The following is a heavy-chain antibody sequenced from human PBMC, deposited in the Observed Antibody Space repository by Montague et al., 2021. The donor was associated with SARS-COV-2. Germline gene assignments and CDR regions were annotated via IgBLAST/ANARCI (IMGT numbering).Heavy chain of an antibody. CDR1: GGSLSGYY. CDR3: ARGSWHIVVVTAIRDGYYGMDV. D-gene: IGHD2-21*02. V-gene: IGHV4-34*01. J-gene: IGHJ6*02. CDR2: INHSGST. Sequence: SETLSLTCAVDGGSLSGYYWGWIRQPPGKGLEWIGEINHSGSTNXXPSLKSGVTTSVDTSKNQFSLKLSSVTAADTAVYYCARGSWHIVVVTAIRDGYYGMDVWGQGTTVTVSS.